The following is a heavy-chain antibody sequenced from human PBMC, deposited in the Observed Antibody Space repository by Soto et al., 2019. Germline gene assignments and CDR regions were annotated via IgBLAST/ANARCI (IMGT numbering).Heavy chain of an antibody. D-gene: IGHD3-9*01. J-gene: IGHJ6*02. V-gene: IGHV3-23*01. CDR3: AKDRFFDILTASYNDYSHSGLDV. Sequence: EVPLLESGGGLVQPGGSLRLSCAASGFTFSNYAMTWVRQAPGKGLEWVSTVSGRGDYTYYADSVEGRFTVSRDNSKNTVFLQMNSLRAEDTALSYCAKDRFFDILTASYNDYSHSGLDVWCQGTKVTVSS. CDR1: GFTFSNYA. CDR2: VSGRGDYT.